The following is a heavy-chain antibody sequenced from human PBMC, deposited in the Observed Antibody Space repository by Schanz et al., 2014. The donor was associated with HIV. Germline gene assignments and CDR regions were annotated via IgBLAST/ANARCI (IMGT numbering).Heavy chain of an antibody. J-gene: IGHJ4*02. Sequence: QVQLVQSGAELKKPGASVKVSCKASGYTFTSYYIHWMRQAPGQGLEWMGWINPANGVTKYAQKFRDRVTLTRDTSISTLYMELTSLRSDDTAVYYCVRHVNFLKTDFWGQGTLVTVSS. CDR3: VRHVNFLKTDF. V-gene: IGHV1-2*02. CDR2: INPANGVT. D-gene: IGHD3-3*01. CDR1: GYTFTSYY.